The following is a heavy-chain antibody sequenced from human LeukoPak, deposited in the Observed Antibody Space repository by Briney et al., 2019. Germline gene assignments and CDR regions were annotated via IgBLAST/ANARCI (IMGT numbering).Heavy chain of an antibody. Sequence: GGSLRLSCAASGFTFSSYGMHWVRQAPGKGLEWLAVIWYDGSNKYYADSVKGRFTISRDNSKNTLYLQMNSLRAEDTAVYYCAKESQWELRGKAFDIWGQGTMVTVSS. D-gene: IGHD1-26*01. CDR2: IWYDGSNK. CDR1: GFTFSSYG. V-gene: IGHV3-33*06. CDR3: AKESQWELRGKAFDI. J-gene: IGHJ3*02.